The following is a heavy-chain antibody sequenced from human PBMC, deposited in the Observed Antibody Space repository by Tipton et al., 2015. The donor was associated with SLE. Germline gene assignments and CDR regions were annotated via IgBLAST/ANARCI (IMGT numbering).Heavy chain of an antibody. CDR3: CSGYHYFDY. CDR1: NASITSGSYY. D-gene: IGHD3-22*01. CDR2: IYTGGIT. J-gene: IGHJ4*02. Sequence: TLSLTCTVSNASITSGSYYWSWVRQPAGKGPEWIGYIYTGGITIYNPSLKSRVTISVDTSKNQFSLKLSSVTAADTAVYYCCSGYHYFDYWGQGTLVTVSS. V-gene: IGHV4-61*09.